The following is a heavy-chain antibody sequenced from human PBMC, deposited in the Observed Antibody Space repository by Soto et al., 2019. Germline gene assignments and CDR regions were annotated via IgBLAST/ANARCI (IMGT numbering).Heavy chain of an antibody. J-gene: IGHJ3*02. Sequence: ASVNVSCKPSGGTFSSYSISWGRQAPGQGLEWMGGIIPIFGAANYAQKFQGRVTITADESTSTAYMELSSLRSEDTAVYYCARKKDTAMATSAFDIWGQGTMVTVSS. V-gene: IGHV1-69*01. CDR3: ARKKDTAMATSAFDI. D-gene: IGHD5-18*01. CDR2: IIPIFGAA. CDR1: GGTFSSYS.